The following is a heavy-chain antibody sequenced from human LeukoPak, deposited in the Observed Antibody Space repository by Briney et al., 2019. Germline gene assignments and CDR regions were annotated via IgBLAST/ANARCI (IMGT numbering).Heavy chain of an antibody. Sequence: ASEKVSCKVSGYTLTELSMHWVRQAPGKGLEWMGGFDPEDGETIYAQKFQGRVTMTEDTSTDTAYMELSSLRSEDTAVYYCATDRRDGYNYVEKKFDYWGQGTLVTVSS. V-gene: IGHV1-24*01. CDR2: FDPEDGET. CDR3: ATDRRDGYNYVEKKFDY. J-gene: IGHJ4*02. D-gene: IGHD5-24*01. CDR1: GYTLTELS.